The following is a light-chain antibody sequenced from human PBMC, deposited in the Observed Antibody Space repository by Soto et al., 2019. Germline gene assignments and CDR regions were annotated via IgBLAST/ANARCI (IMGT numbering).Light chain of an antibody. CDR2: DAF. Sequence: EVVLTQSPLTLSLSPGDRATLSCRASQRVIIYLAWYQKKPDQAPRLLXYDAFNXXTGIPARFSGSGSGTDITLTISSLEPEDFVVYYCQQRSNWQITFGQGTRLEIK. J-gene: IGKJ5*01. CDR1: QRVIIY. V-gene: IGKV3-11*01. CDR3: QQRSNWQIT.